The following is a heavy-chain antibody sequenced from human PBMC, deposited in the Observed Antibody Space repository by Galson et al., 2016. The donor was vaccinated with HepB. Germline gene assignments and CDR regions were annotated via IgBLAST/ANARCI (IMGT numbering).Heavy chain of an antibody. Sequence: SVKVSCKVSGGTFSRQASGWVRQAPGKGLEWMGGITPFFGTSKYAQSCQDRVPITADKSTNTAYMDLSSLRSEDTAVYYCTAGPMEVVQAAIRRRYYYDGMGVWGQGTTVTVSS. CDR3: TAGPMEVVQAAIRRRYYYDGMGV. CDR2: ITPFFGTS. V-gene: IGHV1-69*06. J-gene: IGHJ6*02. D-gene: IGHD2-2*01. CDR1: GGTFSRQA.